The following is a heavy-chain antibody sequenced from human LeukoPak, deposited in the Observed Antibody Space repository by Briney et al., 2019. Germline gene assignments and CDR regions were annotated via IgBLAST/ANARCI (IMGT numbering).Heavy chain of an antibody. CDR1: GYTFTGYY. D-gene: IGHD3-3*01. J-gene: IGHJ6*03. CDR2: INPNSGGT. Sequence: ASVKVSCKASGYTFTGYYMHWVRQAPGQGLEWMGWINPNSGGTNYAQKFQGRVTMTRDTSISTAYMELSRLRSDDTAVYYCARGPYYDFWSPSVYYMDVWGKGTTVTVSS. V-gene: IGHV1-2*02. CDR3: ARGPYYDFWSPSVYYMDV.